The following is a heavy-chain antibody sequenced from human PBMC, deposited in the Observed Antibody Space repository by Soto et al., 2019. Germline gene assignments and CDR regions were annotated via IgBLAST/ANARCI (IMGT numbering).Heavy chain of an antibody. CDR2: IFDSGTT. CDR3: ARGPSGDKVHY. J-gene: IGHJ4*02. Sequence: PSETLSLTCTVSGGSITSDYSCWSWIRQPPGEGLEWIGHIFDSGTTYTNQSLRCQVAISLDTSKNHFSLTLSSVTAADTAVYYCARGPSGDKVHYWGQGALVTVS. CDR1: GGSITSDYSC. V-gene: IGHV4-30-4*01. D-gene: IGHD7-27*01.